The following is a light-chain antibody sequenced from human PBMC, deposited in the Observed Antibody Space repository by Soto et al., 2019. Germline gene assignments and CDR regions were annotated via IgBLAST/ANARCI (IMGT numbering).Light chain of an antibody. CDR3: SSYTSSSTRV. Sequence: QSVLTQPASVSGSPGQSIAISCTGSSSDVGGYNYVSWYQQHPGKAPQLIIYEVTNRPSGVSNRFSGSKSGNTASLTISGLQAEDEADYYCSSYTSSSTRVSGTGTKVTVL. CDR2: EVT. J-gene: IGLJ1*01. V-gene: IGLV2-14*01. CDR1: SSDVGGYNY.